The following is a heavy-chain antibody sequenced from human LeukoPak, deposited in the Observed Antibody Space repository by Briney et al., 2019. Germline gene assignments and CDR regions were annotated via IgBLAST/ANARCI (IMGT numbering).Heavy chain of an antibody. CDR1: GGSISSYY. Sequence: SETLSLTCTVSGGSISSYYWSWIRQPPGKGLEWIGYIYYSGSTNYNPSLKSRVTISVDTSKNQFSLKLSSVTAADTAVYYCASLNIVVVQAAIGNWFDPWGQGTLVTVSS. J-gene: IGHJ5*02. D-gene: IGHD2-2*01. CDR3: ASLNIVVVQAAIGNWFDP. CDR2: IYYSGST. V-gene: IGHV4-59*12.